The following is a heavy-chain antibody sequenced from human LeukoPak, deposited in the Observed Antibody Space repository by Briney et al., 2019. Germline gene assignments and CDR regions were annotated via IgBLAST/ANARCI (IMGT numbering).Heavy chain of an antibody. V-gene: IGHV3-23*01. J-gene: IGHJ4*02. CDR3: AKDYRFKVVVPYYFDY. CDR2: ISGSGGST. Sequence: GGSLRLSCAASGFTFSSYAMSWVRQAPGKGLEWVSAISGSGGSTYYADSVKGRFTISRDNSKNTLYLQMNSLRAEDTAVYYCAKDYRFKVVVPYYFDYWGQGTLVTVSS. CDR1: GFTFSSYA. D-gene: IGHD2-15*01.